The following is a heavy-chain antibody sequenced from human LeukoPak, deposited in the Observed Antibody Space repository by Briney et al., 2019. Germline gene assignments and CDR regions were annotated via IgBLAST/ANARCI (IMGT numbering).Heavy chain of an antibody. D-gene: IGHD2-15*01. V-gene: IGHV3-23*01. CDR1: GFTFSTSA. CDR3: AGQGVDRTAWYSGRPFFDY. Sequence: GWSLRLSCPASGFTFSTSAMSWVRPSPGKGLEWVSPFSDIGIDTYYAVSVKGRFPISRYHSKNPLYPQVNSVRHEDTAINYCAGQGVDRTAWYSGRPFFDYWGQGGLVSVRS. CDR2: FSDIGIDT. J-gene: IGHJ4*02.